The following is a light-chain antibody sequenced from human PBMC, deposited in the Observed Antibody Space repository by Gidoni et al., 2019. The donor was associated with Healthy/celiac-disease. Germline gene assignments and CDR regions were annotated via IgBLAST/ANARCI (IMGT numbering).Light chain of an antibody. V-gene: IGKV1-5*03. Sequence: DPVSFHPRASQSISSWLAWYQQKPGKAPKLLIYKASSLESGVPSRFSGSGSGTEFTLTISSLQPDDFATYYCQQYNSYWTFGQGTKVEIK. CDR3: QQYNSYWT. CDR1: QSISSW. J-gene: IGKJ1*01. CDR2: KAS.